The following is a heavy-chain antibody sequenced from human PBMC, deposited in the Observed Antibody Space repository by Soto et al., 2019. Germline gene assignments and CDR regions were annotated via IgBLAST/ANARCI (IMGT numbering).Heavy chain of an antibody. CDR3: VRGASLNFDY. D-gene: IGHD1-26*01. Sequence: EVQLVESGGGVLRPGESLRLSCAASGFIFDDYGMSWARQAPGKGLEWVSGVNWNGGSTGYADSVKGRFTISRDNAKNFVFLQMNSLRVEDTAFYYCVRGASLNFDYWGQGTLVTVSS. CDR2: VNWNGGST. V-gene: IGHV3-20*04. J-gene: IGHJ4*02. CDR1: GFIFDDYG.